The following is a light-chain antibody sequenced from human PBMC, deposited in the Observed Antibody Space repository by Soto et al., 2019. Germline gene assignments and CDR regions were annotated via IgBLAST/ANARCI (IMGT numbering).Light chain of an antibody. CDR3: QSYGRSLSAWI. CDR1: SSNIGAGYD. J-gene: IGLJ2*01. V-gene: IGLV1-40*01. CDR2: VNT. Sequence: QSVLTQPPSVSGAPGQRVTISCTGSSSNIGAGYDVHWYQQLPGTAPKLLIYVNTNRPSGVPDRFSGSKSGTSASLAITGLQGEDEAEYYCQSYGRSLSAWIFGGGTKLTVL.